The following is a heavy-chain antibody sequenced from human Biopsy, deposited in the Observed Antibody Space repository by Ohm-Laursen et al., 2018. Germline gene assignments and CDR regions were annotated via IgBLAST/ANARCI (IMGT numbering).Heavy chain of an antibody. CDR1: GGYISHYY. CDR3: ARAPPLIRGVVESWFDP. D-gene: IGHD3-10*01. J-gene: IGHJ5*02. V-gene: IGHV4-4*07. Sequence: SETLSLTCTVSGGYISHYYWTWIRQPAGQGLEWIGRIYITGETDYNPSLKSRVTMSVDSSKKQFSLKLKFVTAADTAIYYCARAPPLIRGVVESWFDPWGQGILVTVSS. CDR2: IYITGET.